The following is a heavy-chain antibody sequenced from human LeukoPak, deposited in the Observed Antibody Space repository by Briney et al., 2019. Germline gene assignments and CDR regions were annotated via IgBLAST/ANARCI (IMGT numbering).Heavy chain of an antibody. Sequence: ASVTVSCKVSGYTLTELSMHWMRQAPGKGLEWMGGFDPEDGETIYAQKFQGRVTMTEDTSTDTAYMELSSLRSEDTAVYYCATKRIAAAGLVFDYWGQGTLVTVSS. CDR2: FDPEDGET. J-gene: IGHJ4*02. CDR1: GYTLTELS. CDR3: ATKRIAAAGLVFDY. D-gene: IGHD6-13*01. V-gene: IGHV1-24*01.